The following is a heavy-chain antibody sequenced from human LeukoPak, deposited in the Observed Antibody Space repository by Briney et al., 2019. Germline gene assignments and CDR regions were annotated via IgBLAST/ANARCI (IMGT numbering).Heavy chain of an antibody. CDR2: MNPNSGNT. J-gene: IGHJ4*02. V-gene: IGHV1-8*03. CDR3: ARGLYSNRVDH. D-gene: IGHD6-13*01. Sequence: ASVKVSCKASGYTFTSYDINWVRQATAQGLEWMGWMNPNSGNTGYAQKFQGRVTITRNSYISTAYMELSSLRSEDTAVYYCARGLYSNRVDHWGQGTLVTVSS. CDR1: GYTFTSYD.